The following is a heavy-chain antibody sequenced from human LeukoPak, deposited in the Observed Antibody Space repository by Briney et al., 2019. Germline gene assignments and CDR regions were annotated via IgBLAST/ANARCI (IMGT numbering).Heavy chain of an antibody. V-gene: IGHV6-1*01. J-gene: IGHJ6*02. Sequence: SQTLSLTCAISGDSVPSSSATWNWIRQSPSRGLEWLGRTYYRSKWYNDYAVSVKSRITINPDTSKNQFSLQLNSVTPEDTAVYFCARGGDRPGPYYYYGMDVGGQGTTVTVSS. CDR1: GDSVPSSSAT. D-gene: IGHD3-16*01. CDR3: ARGGDRPGPYYYYGMDV. CDR2: TYYRSKWYN.